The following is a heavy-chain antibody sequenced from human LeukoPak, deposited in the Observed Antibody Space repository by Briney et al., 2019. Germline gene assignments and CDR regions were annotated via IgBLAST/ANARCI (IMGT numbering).Heavy chain of an antibody. CDR1: GFTFSSYA. CDR2: ISYDGSNK. Sequence: GRSLRLSCGASGFTFSSYAMHWVRQAPGKGLEWVAIISYDGSNKFYADSVKGRFTISRDNSKNTLYLQMNSLGPEDTAMYYCAKVAKGNIVVVTALDYWGPGTLVTVFS. V-gene: IGHV3-30*18. D-gene: IGHD2-21*02. CDR3: AKVAKGNIVVVTALDY. J-gene: IGHJ4*02.